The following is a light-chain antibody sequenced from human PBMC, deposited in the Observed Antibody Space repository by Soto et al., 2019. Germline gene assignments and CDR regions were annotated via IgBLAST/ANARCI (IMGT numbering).Light chain of an antibody. CDR3: CSYAGSSTYVV. J-gene: IGLJ2*01. CDR2: EGS. CDR1: SSDVGSYNL. Sequence: QSVLTQPASVYGSPGQSITISCTGTSSDVGSYNLVSWYQQHPGKAPKLMIYEGSKRPSGVSNRFSGSKSGNTASVTISGLQAEDEADYYCCSYAGSSTYVVFGGGTKLTVL. V-gene: IGLV2-23*01.